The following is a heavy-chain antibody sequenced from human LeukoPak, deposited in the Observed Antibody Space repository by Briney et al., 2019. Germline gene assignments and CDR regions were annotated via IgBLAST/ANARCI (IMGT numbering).Heavy chain of an antibody. CDR1: GFTFSNYW. CDR3: ATESRPNDY. CDR2: INRDGSER. J-gene: IGHJ4*02. V-gene: IGHV3-7*03. Sequence: LGGSLRLSCAASGFTFSNYWMTWVRQAPGKGLEWVANINRDGSERYYVDSVKGRFTISRDDAKSSLYLQMNSLRAEDTAVNYCATESRPNDYWGQGTLVTVSS.